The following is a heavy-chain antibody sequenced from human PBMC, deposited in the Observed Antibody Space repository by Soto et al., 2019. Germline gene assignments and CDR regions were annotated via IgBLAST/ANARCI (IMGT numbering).Heavy chain of an antibody. V-gene: IGHV3-23*01. CDR2: ISGSGGST. J-gene: IGHJ4*02. Sequence: GSLRLSCAASGFTFSSYAISWVRQAPGKGLEWVSAISGSGGSTYYADSVKGRFTISRDNSKNTLYLQMNSLRAEDTAVYYCAKDTGPDYDYVWGSYPYFDYWGQGTLVTVSS. D-gene: IGHD3-16*02. CDR3: AKDTGPDYDYVWGSYPYFDY. CDR1: GFTFSSYA.